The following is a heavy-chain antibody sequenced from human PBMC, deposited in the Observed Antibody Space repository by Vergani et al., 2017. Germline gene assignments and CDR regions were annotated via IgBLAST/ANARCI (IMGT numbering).Heavy chain of an antibody. CDR3: ARGGVVTAAHYYYYYGMDV. D-gene: IGHD2-21*02. J-gene: IGHJ6*02. V-gene: IGHV3-21*01. CDR1: GFTFSSYS. Sequence: EVQLVESGGGLVQPGRSLRLSCAASGFTFSSYSMNWVRQAPGKGLEWVSSISSSSSYIYYADSVKGRFTISRDNAKNSLYLQMNSLRAEDTAVYYCARGGVVTAAHYYYYYGMDVWGQGTTVTVSS. CDR2: ISSSSSYI.